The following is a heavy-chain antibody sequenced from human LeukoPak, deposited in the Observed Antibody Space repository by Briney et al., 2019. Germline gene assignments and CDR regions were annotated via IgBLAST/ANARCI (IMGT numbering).Heavy chain of an antibody. J-gene: IGHJ3*02. CDR3: AGHRGTYYDRGAFDI. CDR1: GGSISSYY. CDR2: IYTSGST. V-gene: IGHV4-4*09. Sequence: SETLSLTCTVSGGSISSYYWSWIRQPPGKGLEWIGYIYTSGSTNYDPSLKSRVTISVDTSKNQFSLKLSSVTAADTAVYYCAGHRGTYYDRGAFDIWGQGTMVTVSS. D-gene: IGHD3-22*01.